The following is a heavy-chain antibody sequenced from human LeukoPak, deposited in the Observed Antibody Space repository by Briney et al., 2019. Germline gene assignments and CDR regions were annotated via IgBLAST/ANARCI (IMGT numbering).Heavy chain of an antibody. V-gene: IGHV1-2*02. J-gene: IGHJ4*02. CDR2: INPNSGGT. CDR3: ARVGQQLVPVFDY. D-gene: IGHD6-13*01. Sequence: EASVKDSCKASGYTFTGYYMHWVRQAPGQGLEWMGWINPNSGGTNYAQKFQGRVTMTRDTSISTAYMELSRLRSDDTAVYYCARVGQQLVPVFDYWGQGTLVTVSS. CDR1: GYTFTGYY.